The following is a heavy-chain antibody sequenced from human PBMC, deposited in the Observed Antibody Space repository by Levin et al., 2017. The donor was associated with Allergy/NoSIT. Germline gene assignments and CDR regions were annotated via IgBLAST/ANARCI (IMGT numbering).Heavy chain of an antibody. D-gene: IGHD3-10*01. CDR2: VSSSGGST. CDR1: GFTFSSYA. V-gene: IGHV3-23*01. J-gene: IGHJ4*02. Sequence: HPGGSLRLSCAASGFTFSSYAMSWVRQAPGKGLEWVSTVSSSGGSTYYADSGKGRFSISRDNSKNTLYLQMNRLGAEDTAIYYCAKGGGSGSVSQVDCWGQGTLVTVSS. CDR3: AKGGGSGSVSQVDC.